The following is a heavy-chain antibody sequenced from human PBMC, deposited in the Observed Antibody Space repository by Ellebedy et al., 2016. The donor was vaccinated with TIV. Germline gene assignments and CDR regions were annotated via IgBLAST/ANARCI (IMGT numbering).Heavy chain of an antibody. V-gene: IGHV3-20*04. Sequence: GESLKISCAASGFTFDDYGMTWVRQAPGKGLEWVSGINWNGGSTGYADSVKGRFTISRDNAKNSLYLQMNSLRAEDTSLYYCARDRSVVRASDAFDIWGQGTMVTVSS. CDR2: INWNGGST. CDR3: ARDRSVVRASDAFDI. J-gene: IGHJ3*02. D-gene: IGHD4-23*01. CDR1: GFTFDDYG.